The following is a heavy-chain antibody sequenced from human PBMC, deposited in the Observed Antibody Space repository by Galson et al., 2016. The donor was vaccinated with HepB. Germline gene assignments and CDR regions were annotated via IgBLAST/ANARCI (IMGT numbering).Heavy chain of an antibody. CDR2: ISASSIYK. V-gene: IGHV3-21*01. J-gene: IGHJ4*02. CDR1: GFTFSTYS. D-gene: IGHD1-26*01. CDR3: AVGWRELQSPFDY. Sequence: SLRLSCAASGFTFSTYSMNWVRQAPGKGLERVSFISASSIYKDYADSVKGRFTIYRDNAKNSLSLQMNSLRAEDTAVYYCAVGWRELQSPFDYWGQGTQVTVSS.